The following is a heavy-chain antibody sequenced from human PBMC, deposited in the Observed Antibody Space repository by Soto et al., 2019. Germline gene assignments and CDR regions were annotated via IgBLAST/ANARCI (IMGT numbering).Heavy chain of an antibody. J-gene: IGHJ6*02. V-gene: IGHV3-11*03. CDR1: GFTFSDYY. CDR3: ANHYDILFKAGYYGMHV. D-gene: IGHD3-9*01. CDR2: ISSSSSYT. Sequence: PGGSLRLSCAASGFTFSDYYMSWIRQAPGKGLEWVSYISSSSSYTNYADSVKGRFTISRDNAKNSLYLQMNSLRAEDTAVYYCANHYDILFKAGYYGMHVWGQGTTVTVSS.